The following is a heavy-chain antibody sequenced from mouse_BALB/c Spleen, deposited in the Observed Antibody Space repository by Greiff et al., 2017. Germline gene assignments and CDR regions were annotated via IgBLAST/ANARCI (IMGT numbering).Heavy chain of an antibody. Sequence: DVKLVESGGGLVKPGGSLKLSCAASGFAFSSYDMSWVRQTPEKRLEWVAYISSGGGSTYYPDTVKGRFTISRDNAKNTLYLQMSSLKSEDTAMYYCARPPKYYGYDVDYWGQGTSVTVSS. CDR3: ARPPKYYGYDVDY. V-gene: IGHV5-12-1*01. D-gene: IGHD2-2*01. CDR1: GFAFSSYD. CDR2: ISSGGGST. J-gene: IGHJ4*01.